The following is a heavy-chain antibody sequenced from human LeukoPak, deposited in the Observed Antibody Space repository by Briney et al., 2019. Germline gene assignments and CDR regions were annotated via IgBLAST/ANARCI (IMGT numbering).Heavy chain of an antibody. CDR3: ARSSIAATGNFQY. J-gene: IGHJ4*02. Sequence: GGSLRLSCAASGFTFSSYAMSWIRQTPGKGLEWVSYISSAGTFTSYAESVKGRFTISRDNAKFSLHLQMNSLRAEDTAVYYCARSSIAATGNFQYWGQGTLVTVSS. CDR1: GFTFSSYA. CDR2: ISSAGTFT. V-gene: IGHV3-11*06. D-gene: IGHD6-13*01.